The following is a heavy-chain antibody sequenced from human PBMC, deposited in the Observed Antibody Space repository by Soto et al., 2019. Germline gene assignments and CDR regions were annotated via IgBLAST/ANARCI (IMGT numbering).Heavy chain of an antibody. CDR3: ARGRGYSYGPYYFDY. CDR2: IYYSGTT. J-gene: IGHJ4*01. CDR1: GGSISSEGYY. V-gene: IGHV4-31*03. D-gene: IGHD5-18*01. Sequence: QVPLQESGPGLVKPSQTLSLTCTVSGGSISSEGYYWSWFRQLPGKGLEWIGDIYYSGTTYHNPSLSSRLTISGDASKNQFALKLSSVPAADTALYYCARGRGYSYGPYYFDYWGHGTLVTVSS.